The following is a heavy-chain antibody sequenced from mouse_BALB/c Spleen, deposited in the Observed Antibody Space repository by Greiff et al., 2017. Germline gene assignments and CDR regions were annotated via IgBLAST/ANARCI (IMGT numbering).Heavy chain of an antibody. CDR2: ISSGSSTI. CDR3: ARGNWVGSYFDY. D-gene: IGHD4-1*01. Sequence: EVKLVESGGGLVQPGGSRKLSCAASGFTFSSFGMHWVRQAPEKGLEWVAYISSGSSTIYYADTVKGRFTLSRDNPTNTLFLQLTSLRSEDTALYYCARGNWVGSYFDYWGQGTTLTVSA. J-gene: IGHJ2*01. CDR1: GFTFSSFG. V-gene: IGHV5-17*02.